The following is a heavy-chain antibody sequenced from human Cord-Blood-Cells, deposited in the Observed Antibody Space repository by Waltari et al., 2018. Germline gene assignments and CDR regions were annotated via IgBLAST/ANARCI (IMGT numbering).Heavy chain of an antibody. J-gene: IGHJ6*03. Sequence: QLQLQESGPGLVKPSETLSLTCTVSGGSISSSSYYWGWIRQPPGKGLVWIGSIYYSGAPYYNPSLKRRVTISVDTSKNQFSLKLSSVTAADTAVYYCATQRPDCSSTSCYREANYYYYYMDVWGKGTTVTVSS. CDR1: GGSISSSSYY. CDR2: IYYSGAP. V-gene: IGHV4-39*01. CDR3: ATQRPDCSSTSCYREANYYYYYMDV. D-gene: IGHD2-2*01.